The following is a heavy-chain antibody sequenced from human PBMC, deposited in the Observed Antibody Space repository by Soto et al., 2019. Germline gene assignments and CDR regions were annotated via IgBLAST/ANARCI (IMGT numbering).Heavy chain of an antibody. D-gene: IGHD6-19*01. CDR3: TTRSASTP. V-gene: IGHV3-15*01. CDR1: GFTFTNAW. CDR2: IMSKTDGGTI. J-gene: IGHJ4*02. Sequence: GGSLRLSCAASGFTFTNAWMGWVRQAPGKGLEWVGRIMSKTDGGTIDYAAPVKGRFTISRDDSEDTLYLQMNSLKTEDTAVYYCTTRSASTPWGQGTLVTVSS.